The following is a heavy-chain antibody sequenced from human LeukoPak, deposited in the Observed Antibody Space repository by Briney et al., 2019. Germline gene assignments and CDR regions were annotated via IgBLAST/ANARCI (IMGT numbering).Heavy chain of an antibody. Sequence: SETLSLTCAVYGGSFSGYYWSWVRQPPGKGLEWIGYIYYSGSTNYNPSLKSRVTISVDTSKNQFSLKLSSVTAADTAVYYCAGSSPYSSSWWVNWFDPWGQGTLVTVSS. CDR1: GGSFSGYY. CDR2: IYYSGST. D-gene: IGHD6-13*01. V-gene: IGHV4-59*01. CDR3: AGSSPYSSSWWVNWFDP. J-gene: IGHJ5*02.